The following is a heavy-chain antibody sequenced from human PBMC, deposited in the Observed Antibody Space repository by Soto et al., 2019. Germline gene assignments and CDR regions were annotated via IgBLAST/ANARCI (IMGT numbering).Heavy chain of an antibody. Sequence: PGGSLRLSCAASGFTFSSYAMSWVRQAPGEGLEWVSAISGSGGSTYYADSVKGRFTISRDNSKNTLYLQMNSLRAEDTAVYYCAKDLIPHYYGSGSYYDYWGQGTLVTVSS. J-gene: IGHJ4*02. V-gene: IGHV3-23*01. CDR3: AKDLIPHYYGSGSYYDY. CDR2: ISGSGGST. CDR1: GFTFSSYA. D-gene: IGHD3-10*01.